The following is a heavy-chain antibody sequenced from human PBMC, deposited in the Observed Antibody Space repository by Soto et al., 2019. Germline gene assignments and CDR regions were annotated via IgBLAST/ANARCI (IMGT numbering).Heavy chain of an antibody. CDR2: ISAYNGNT. Sequence: QVQLVQSGAEVKKPGASVKDSCKASGYTFTSYGISWVRQAPGQGLEWMGWISAYNGNTNYAQKLQGRVTMTTDTSTSTAYMELRSLRSDDTAVYYCARGLNYDFWSGYYGYFDYWGQGTLVTVSS. J-gene: IGHJ4*02. D-gene: IGHD3-3*01. V-gene: IGHV1-18*01. CDR3: ARGLNYDFWSGYYGYFDY. CDR1: GYTFTSYG.